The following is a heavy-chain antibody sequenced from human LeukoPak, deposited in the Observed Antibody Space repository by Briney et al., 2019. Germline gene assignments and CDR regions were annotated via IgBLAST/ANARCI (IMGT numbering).Heavy chain of an antibody. CDR3: ARDLADIVAGYYHHLYLDF. Sequence: ASVKVSCKPSGYTFTSYGISWVRGAPGHGVGWRGWISAYNGNTNYAQKLQGRVTMTTDTYTSTAYMELRSLRSDDTAVYYCARDLADIVAGYYHHLYLDFWGQGTLVTVSS. CDR2: ISAYNGNT. V-gene: IGHV1-18*01. CDR1: GYTFTSYG. J-gene: IGHJ4*02. D-gene: IGHD3-9*01.